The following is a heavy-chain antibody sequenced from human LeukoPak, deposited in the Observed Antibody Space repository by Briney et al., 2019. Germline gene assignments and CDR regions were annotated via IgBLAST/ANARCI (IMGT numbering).Heavy chain of an antibody. CDR1: GGSISSYC. J-gene: IGHJ6*03. CDR3: ARSDRYFYYYYMDV. Sequence: PSETLSLTCTVSGGSISSYCWSWIRQPPGKGLEWIGYISYSGSTNYNPSLKNRVTISLDTSKNQFSLKLSSVTAADTAVYYCARSDRYFYYYYMDVWGKGTTVTVSS. V-gene: IGHV4-59*01. CDR2: ISYSGST. D-gene: IGHD3-22*01.